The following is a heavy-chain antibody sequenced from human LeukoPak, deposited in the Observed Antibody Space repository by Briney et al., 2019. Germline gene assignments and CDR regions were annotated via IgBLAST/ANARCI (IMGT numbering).Heavy chain of an antibody. J-gene: IGHJ6*03. CDR2: IIPIFGTA. Sequence: SVKVSCKASGGTFSSYAISWVRQAPGQGLEWMGGIIPIFGTANYAQKIQGRVTITADESTSTAYMELSSLRSEDTAVYYCATSGDDFWSGYSKRYYYYYMDVWGKGTTVTVSS. CDR3: ATSGDDFWSGYSKRYYYYYMDV. V-gene: IGHV1-69*13. CDR1: GGTFSSYA. D-gene: IGHD3-3*01.